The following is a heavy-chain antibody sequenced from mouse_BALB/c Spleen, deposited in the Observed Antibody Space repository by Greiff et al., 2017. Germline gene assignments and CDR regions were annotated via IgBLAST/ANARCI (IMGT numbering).Heavy chain of an antibody. CDR1: GVSFTSGY. J-gene: IGHJ2*01. V-gene: IGHV3-8*02. CDR3: ARAGYGYCFDY. Sequence: EVQLQQSGPSLVKPSQTLSLTCSVSGVSFTSGYWNWVRKLPGNKLEYMGYISYSGSTYYNSALKSRICITQDTSKNQYYLHLNSVTTEDTATYYCARAGYGYCFDYWGQGTTLTVSA. CDR2: ISYSGST. D-gene: IGHD2-2*01.